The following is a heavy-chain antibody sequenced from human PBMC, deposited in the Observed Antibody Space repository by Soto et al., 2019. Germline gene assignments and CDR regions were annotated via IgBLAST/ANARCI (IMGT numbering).Heavy chain of an antibody. Sequence: EVQLVESGGGLIQPGGSLRLSCAVSGFTVSNNYMSWVRQAPGKGLEGVSVIYSGGYTAYGDSVKGRFTISRDNSKNTPYLQTNTPRPGPPALFSCAPNPGGGGYWGQGTLVTVSS. CDR3: APNPGGGGY. J-gene: IGHJ4*02. D-gene: IGHD3-10*01. V-gene: IGHV3-53*01. CDR1: GFTVSNNY. CDR2: IYSGGYT.